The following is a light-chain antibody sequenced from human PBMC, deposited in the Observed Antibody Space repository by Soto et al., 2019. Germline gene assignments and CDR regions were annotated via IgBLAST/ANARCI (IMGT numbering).Light chain of an antibody. CDR3: SSYTTRNTEV. J-gene: IGLJ1*01. Sequence: QSVLTQPASVSGSLVQSITISCSGTSSDVGAYNYVSWYQQYPGKAPKLMIYHVTDRPSGVSNRFSGSKSGNTASLTISGLQAEDEADYYCSSYTTRNTEVFGTGTKVTVL. CDR1: SSDVGAYNY. V-gene: IGLV2-14*01. CDR2: HVT.